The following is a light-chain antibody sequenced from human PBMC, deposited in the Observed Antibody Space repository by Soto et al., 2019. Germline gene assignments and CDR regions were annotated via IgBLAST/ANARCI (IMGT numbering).Light chain of an antibody. CDR1: QSVASN. Sequence: EIMMTQSPPTLSGSLGERVTLSCRASQSVASNLAWYQQKPGQAPRLLIYGASSRATGVPARFSGSGSETEFTLTISSLQSEDFALYYCQQYHAWPPLTFGGGTTVEIK. CDR3: QQYHAWPPLT. CDR2: GAS. J-gene: IGKJ4*01. V-gene: IGKV3-15*01.